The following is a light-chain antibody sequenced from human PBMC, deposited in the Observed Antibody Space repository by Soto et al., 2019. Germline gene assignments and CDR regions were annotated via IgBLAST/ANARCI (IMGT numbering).Light chain of an antibody. V-gene: IGKV3-20*01. Sequence: EIVLTQSPGTLPLSPGERATLSCRASQSVSSNYLVWYQQKPGQAPRPLIYCTSSSATGIPDRFSGSGSGTDFTLTISRLEPEDFAVCYCQQYANSPFTFGQGTKLEIK. CDR3: QQYANSPFT. J-gene: IGKJ2*01. CDR1: QSVSSNY. CDR2: CTS.